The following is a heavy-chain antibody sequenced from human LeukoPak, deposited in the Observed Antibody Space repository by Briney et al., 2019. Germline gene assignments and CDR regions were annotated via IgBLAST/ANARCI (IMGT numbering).Heavy chain of an antibody. J-gene: IGHJ6*03. CDR3: ARDRISIAARPPPSYYMEV. Sequence: PGGSLRLSCAASGFTFSSYGMHWVRQAPGKGLEWVAVIWYDGSNKYYADSVKGRFTISRDNSKNTLYLQMNSLRAEDTAVYYCARDRISIAARPPPSYYMEVWGKGTTVTVSS. CDR1: GFTFSSYG. V-gene: IGHV3-33*01. D-gene: IGHD6-6*01. CDR2: IWYDGSNK.